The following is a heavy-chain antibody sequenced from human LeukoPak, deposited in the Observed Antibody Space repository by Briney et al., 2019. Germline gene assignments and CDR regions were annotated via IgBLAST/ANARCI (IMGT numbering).Heavy chain of an antibody. J-gene: IGHJ6*03. CDR2: IKHDGGEEQDGSEE. CDR3: ARSGRGVDSFYFYMDV. V-gene: IGHV3-7*02. D-gene: IGHD3-10*01. Sequence: GRSLRLSCAASGFSLCQDWISWGRQAPGEGRGRGANIKHDGGEEQDGSEENYVNARKSQFTISRNNAKNSVYLQMNSLRAEDTAVYYCARSGRGVDSFYFYMDVWGKGTTVTASS. CDR1: GFSLCQDW.